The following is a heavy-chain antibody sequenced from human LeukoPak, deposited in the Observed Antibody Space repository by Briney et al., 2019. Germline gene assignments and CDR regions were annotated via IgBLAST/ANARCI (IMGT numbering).Heavy chain of an antibody. CDR2: IIPIFGTA. J-gene: IGHJ6*03. Sequence: SVKVSCKASGYTFTSYDINWVRQAPGQGLEWMGGIIPIFGTANYAQKFQGRVTITADESTSTAYMELSSLRSEDTAVYYCARARFGESRYYYYYMDVWGKGTTVTISS. CDR1: GYTFTSYD. CDR3: ARARFGESRYYYYYMDV. D-gene: IGHD3-10*01. V-gene: IGHV1-69*13.